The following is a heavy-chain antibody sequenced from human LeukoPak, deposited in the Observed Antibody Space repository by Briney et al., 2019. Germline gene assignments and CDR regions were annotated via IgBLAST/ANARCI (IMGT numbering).Heavy chain of an antibody. CDR2: IKTKADGGTT. V-gene: IGHV3-15*01. J-gene: IGHJ4*02. CDR3: ATGTRRGSSWYWLDY. Sequence: GGSLRLSCAASAFAFSSYGMHWVRQAPGKGLEWVGRIKTKADGGTTDYAAPVKGRFTISRDDSKTTLYLQMNSLKTEDTAVYYCATGTRRGSSWYWLDYWGQGILVTVSS. CDR1: AFAFSSYG. D-gene: IGHD6-13*01.